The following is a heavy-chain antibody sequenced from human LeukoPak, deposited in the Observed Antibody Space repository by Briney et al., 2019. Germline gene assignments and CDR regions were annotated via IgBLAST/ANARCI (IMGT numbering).Heavy chain of an antibody. D-gene: IGHD2/OR15-2a*01. V-gene: IGHV3-23*01. CDR3: AKVGGRGKYFDAFDI. CDR1: GFTFTSYA. CDR2: ISGSGVST. J-gene: IGHJ3*02. Sequence: GGSLRLSCAASGFTFTSYAMSWVRQAPGKGLEWVSSISGSGVSTYYADSVKGPFTISRDNSKNTLYLQMNSLRAEDTAVYYCAKVGGRGKYFDAFDIWGQGTILTVSS.